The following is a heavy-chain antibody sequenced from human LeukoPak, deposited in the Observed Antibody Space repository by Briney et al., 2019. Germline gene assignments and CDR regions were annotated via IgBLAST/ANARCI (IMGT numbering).Heavy chain of an antibody. CDR2: IYVGGNS. CDR1: GFSVSNNY. J-gene: IGHJ4*02. Sequence: PGGSLRLSCSASGFSVSNNYMSWVRQAPGKGLEHLSVIYVGGNSNYADSVKGRFAISRDNSKNTISLQMNSLRVEDTAVYYCARVRRVTAMTGYHFDFWGQGTLVTVSS. D-gene: IGHD5-18*01. V-gene: IGHV3-66*01. CDR3: ARVRRVTAMTGYHFDF.